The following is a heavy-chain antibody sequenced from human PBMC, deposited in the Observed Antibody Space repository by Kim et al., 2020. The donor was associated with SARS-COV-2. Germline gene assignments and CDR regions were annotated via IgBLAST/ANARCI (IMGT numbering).Heavy chain of an antibody. CDR2: ISSNGGST. J-gene: IGHJ6*02. CDR3: ARGGRQLWGGGMDV. V-gene: IGHV3-64*01. Sequence: GGSLRLSCAASGFTFSSYAMHWVRQAPGKGLEYVSAISSNGGSTYYANSVKGRFTISRDNSKNTLYLQMGSLRAEDMAVYYCARGGRQLWGGGMDVWGQGTTVTVSS. D-gene: IGHD5-18*01. CDR1: GFTFSSYA.